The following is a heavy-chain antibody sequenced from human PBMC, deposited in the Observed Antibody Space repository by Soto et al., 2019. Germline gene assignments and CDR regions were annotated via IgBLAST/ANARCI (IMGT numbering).Heavy chain of an antibody. J-gene: IGHJ4*02. D-gene: IGHD2-8*01. Sequence: ASVKVSCKASGYTFTGYYMHWLRQAPGQGLEWMGWINPNSGGTNDAQKFQGRVTMTRVTSITPAYTRLSRLRSDDTAVYYCARNHCTNGVCYDFDYWGQGTLVTVYS. V-gene: IGHV1-2*02. CDR3: ARNHCTNGVCYDFDY. CDR1: GYTFTGYY. CDR2: INPNSGGT.